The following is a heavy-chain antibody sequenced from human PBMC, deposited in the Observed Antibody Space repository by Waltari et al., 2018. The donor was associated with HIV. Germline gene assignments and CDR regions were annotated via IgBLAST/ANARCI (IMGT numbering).Heavy chain of an antibody. V-gene: IGHV4-39*01. CDR3: ARQRQSRRDPFDY. Sequence: QLQLQESGPGLVKPSETLSLTCTVSGGSIRRVLSYWGWLRLPPGKGLEWLGSIFYTGSTYDNPSLRGRATMSVETSKNRFSRQLGSVTAADTAVYYCARQRQSRRDPFDYWGQGTLVTVSS. J-gene: IGHJ4*02. CDR1: GGSIRRVLSY. CDR2: IFYTGST.